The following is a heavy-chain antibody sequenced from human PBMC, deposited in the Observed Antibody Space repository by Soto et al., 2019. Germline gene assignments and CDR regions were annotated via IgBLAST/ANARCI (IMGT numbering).Heavy chain of an antibody. J-gene: IGHJ6*03. Sequence: GGSLRLSCAASGFTFSSYAMSWVRQAPGKGLEWVSAISGSGGSTYYADSVKGRFTISRDNSKNTLYLQMNSLRADATAVYYCAKLGCSGGSCYSGYYYYYMDVWGKGTTVTVSS. CDR2: ISGSGGST. V-gene: IGHV3-23*01. D-gene: IGHD2-15*01. CDR1: GFTFSSYA. CDR3: AKLGCSGGSCYSGYYYYYMDV.